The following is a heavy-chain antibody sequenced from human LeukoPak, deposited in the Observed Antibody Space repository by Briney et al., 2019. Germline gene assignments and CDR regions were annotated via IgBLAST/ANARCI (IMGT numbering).Heavy chain of an antibody. CDR3: AHRSRVVDKDAFDI. Sequence: SGPTLVNPTQTLTLTCTFSGFSLSTSGVGVGWIRQPPGKALEWLALIYWNDDKRYSPSLKSGLTITKDTSKNQVVLTMTNMDPVDTATYYCAHRSRVVDKDAFDIWGQGTMVTVSS. CDR1: GFSLSTSGVG. CDR2: IYWNDDK. J-gene: IGHJ3*02. V-gene: IGHV2-5*01. D-gene: IGHD5-12*01.